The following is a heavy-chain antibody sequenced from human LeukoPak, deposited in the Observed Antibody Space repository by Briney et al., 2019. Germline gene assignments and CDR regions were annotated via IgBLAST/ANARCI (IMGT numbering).Heavy chain of an antibody. CDR1: GYTFTNFD. Sequence: ASMKVSCKASGYTFTNFDINWVRQATGQGLEWMGWMNPNTGNTGYAQKFQGRLTITRNTSISTAYMELSSLRSEDTAVYYCARIPPGGTSPPDYWGQGTLVTVSS. D-gene: IGHD2-8*01. CDR3: ARIPPGGTSPPDY. CDR2: MNPNTGNT. V-gene: IGHV1-8*01. J-gene: IGHJ4*02.